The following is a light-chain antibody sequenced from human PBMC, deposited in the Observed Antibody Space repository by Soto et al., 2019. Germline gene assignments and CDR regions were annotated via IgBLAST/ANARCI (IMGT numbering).Light chain of an antibody. CDR2: GAS. J-gene: IGKJ4*01. CDR3: QQSGSSPLT. V-gene: IGKV3-20*01. CDR1: QSISSSY. Sequence: EIVLTQSPGTLSLSPGERATLSCRASQSISSSYLAWYQQKPGQAPRLLIYGASSRATGVPDRFSGSWSGTDLALTISRLEPEDFAVYYSQQSGSSPLTFGGGTKVEIK.